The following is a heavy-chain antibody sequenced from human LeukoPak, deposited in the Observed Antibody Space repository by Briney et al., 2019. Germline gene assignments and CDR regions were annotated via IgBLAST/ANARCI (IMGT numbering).Heavy chain of an antibody. J-gene: IGHJ4*02. V-gene: IGHV4-59*01. Sequence: PSETLSLTCSVSGGXISTYYCSWIRRPPGKGLEWIGNIYYSGSTNYNPSLKSRVTISVDTSKNQFSLKLSSVTAADTAVYYCARANYFDFWGQGTLVTVSS. CDR3: ARANYFDF. CDR2: IYYSGST. CDR1: GGXISTYY.